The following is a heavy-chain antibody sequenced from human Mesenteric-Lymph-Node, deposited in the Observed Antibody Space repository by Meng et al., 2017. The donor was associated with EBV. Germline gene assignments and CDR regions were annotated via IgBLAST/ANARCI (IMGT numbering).Heavy chain of an antibody. D-gene: IGHD1-26*01. V-gene: IGHV7-4-1*02. J-gene: IGHJ6*02. CDR2: INTNTGNP. CDR1: GYTFTSHA. Sequence: QGHLVQSGSELKKPGASVKVSCKASGYTFTSHAMNWVRQAPGQGPEWMGWINTNTGNPMYAQGFTGRFVFSLDTSVSTAYLQISSLKAEDTAVYYCARDRENRSYYYDMDVWGQGTTVTVSS. CDR3: ARDRENRSYYYDMDV.